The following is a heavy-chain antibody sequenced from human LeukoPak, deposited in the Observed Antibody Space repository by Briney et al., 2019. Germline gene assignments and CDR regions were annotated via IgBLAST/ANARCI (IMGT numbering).Heavy chain of an antibody. Sequence: GGSLRLSCEASGFTFSSYWMHWVRQAPGKGLVWVSRINSDGSSTSYADSVKGRFTISRDNAKNTLDLQMNSLRAEDTAVYYCAGSSRENWFDPWGQGTLVTVSS. V-gene: IGHV3-74*01. CDR1: GFTFSSYW. J-gene: IGHJ5*02. D-gene: IGHD2-2*01. CDR2: INSDGSST. CDR3: AGSSRENWFDP.